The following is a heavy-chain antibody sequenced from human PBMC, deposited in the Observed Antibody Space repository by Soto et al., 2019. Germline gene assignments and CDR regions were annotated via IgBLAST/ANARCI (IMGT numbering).Heavy chain of an antibody. D-gene: IGHD3-22*01. CDR1: GFTFDSYA. CDR3: SRDSHSSFDLKY. J-gene: IGHJ4*02. CDR2: ITSSSSYI. V-gene: IGHV3-21*01. Sequence: GGSLRLSCAASGFTFDSYAMTWVRQAPGMGLEWVASITSSSSYIYYADSLKGRFTISRDNAKNSLFLQMNSLRADDTAVYYCSRDSHSSFDLKYWGPGTLLTVSS.